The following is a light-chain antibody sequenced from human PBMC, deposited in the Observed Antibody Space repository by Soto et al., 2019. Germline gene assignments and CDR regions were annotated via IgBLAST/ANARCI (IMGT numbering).Light chain of an antibody. CDR3: QQYGSSPRT. V-gene: IGKV3-20*01. J-gene: IGKJ1*01. Sequence: EIVLTQSPGILSLSPGERATLSCRASQTVTRNYLAWHQQKPGQTPGLLVYGASSRATGIPDRFSGSGSGTDFTLTISRLEPEDFAVYYCQQYGSSPRTFGQGTKVDIK. CDR2: GAS. CDR1: QTVTRNY.